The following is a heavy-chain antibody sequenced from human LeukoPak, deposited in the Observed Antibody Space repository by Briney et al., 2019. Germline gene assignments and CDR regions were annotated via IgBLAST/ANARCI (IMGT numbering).Heavy chain of an antibody. D-gene: IGHD2-2*01. J-gene: IGHJ5*02. CDR2: IKQDGSEK. Sequence: GGSLRLSCAASGFTFSSYWMSWVRQAPGKGLEWVANIKQDGSEKYYVDSVKGRFTISRDNAKNSLYLQMSSLRAEDTAVYYCARAPVVPAATFDPWGQGTLVTVSS. CDR3: ARAPVVPAATFDP. CDR1: GFTFSSYW. V-gene: IGHV3-7*01.